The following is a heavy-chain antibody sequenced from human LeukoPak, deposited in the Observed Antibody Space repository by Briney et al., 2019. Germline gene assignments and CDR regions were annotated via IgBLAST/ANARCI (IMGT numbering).Heavy chain of an antibody. J-gene: IGHJ4*02. CDR3: ARHRGYSYGWLN. CDR1: GGSFIGFH. V-gene: IGHV4-34*01. Sequence: SETLSLTCAVYGGSFIGFHWNWIRQPPGKGLEWIGEINHSGSTNYNPSLKSRVTISVDTSKNQFSLKLSSVTAADTAVYYCARHRGYSYGWLNWGQGTLVTVSS. D-gene: IGHD5-18*01. CDR2: INHSGST.